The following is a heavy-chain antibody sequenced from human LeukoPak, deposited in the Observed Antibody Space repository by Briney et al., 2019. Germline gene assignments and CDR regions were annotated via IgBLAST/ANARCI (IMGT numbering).Heavy chain of an antibody. Sequence: GGSLRLSCATSGFTFSSYGMHWVRQAPGKGLEWVSYISSSRSVLYYADSVKGRFTISRDNAKSSLYLQMNSLRAEDTAMYYCARGVNRPNYYYYGMDVWGQGTTVTVSS. CDR2: ISSSRSVL. J-gene: IGHJ6*02. D-gene: IGHD4-11*01. CDR1: GFTFSSYG. CDR3: ARGVNRPNYYYYGMDV. V-gene: IGHV3-48*04.